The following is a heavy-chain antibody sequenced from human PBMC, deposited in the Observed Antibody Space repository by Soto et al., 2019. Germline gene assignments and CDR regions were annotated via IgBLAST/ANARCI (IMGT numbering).Heavy chain of an antibody. CDR1: GFTFSNAW. CDR3: TTDGEVAGPFFGGMDV. V-gene: IGHV3-15*07. J-gene: IGHJ6*02. CDR2: IKSKTDGGTT. Sequence: EVQLVESGGGLVKPGGSLRLSCEASGFTFSNAWMNWVRQAPGKGLEWVGRIKSKTDGGTTDYAAPVKGRFTISREDSKNTLYLQMNSLKTEDTAVYYCTTDGEVAGPFFGGMDVWGQGTTVTVSS. D-gene: IGHD6-19*01.